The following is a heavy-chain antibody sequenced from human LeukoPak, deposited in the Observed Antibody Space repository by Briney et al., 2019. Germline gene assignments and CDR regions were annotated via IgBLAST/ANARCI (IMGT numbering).Heavy chain of an antibody. CDR2: VIPFYGIT. CDR3: ARCIQLERRGEYYYYYGMDV. V-gene: IGHV1-69*10. CDR1: GCTFGTYA. D-gene: IGHD1-1*01. Sequence: GASVTVSCKASGCTFGTYAITWVRQAPGKGLEWMGGVIPFYGITNYADKFQGRVTITADKSTNTAYMEVDSLKSEDSAMYFCARCIQLERRGEYYYYYGMDVWGRGTTVTVSS. J-gene: IGHJ6*04.